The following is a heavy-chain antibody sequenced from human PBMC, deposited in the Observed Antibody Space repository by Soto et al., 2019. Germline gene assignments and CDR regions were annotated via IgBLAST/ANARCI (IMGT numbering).Heavy chain of an antibody. CDR1: GGSISSYY. J-gene: IGHJ4*02. CDR3: ARDGYYGDYSLDY. V-gene: IGHV4-59*01. D-gene: IGHD4-17*01. CDR2: IYYSGST. Sequence: SETLSLTCTVSGGSISSYYWSWIRQPPGKGLEWIGYIYYSGSTNYNPSLKSRVTISVDTSKNQFSLKLSSVTAADTAVYYCARDGYYGDYSLDYWGQGTLVTVSS.